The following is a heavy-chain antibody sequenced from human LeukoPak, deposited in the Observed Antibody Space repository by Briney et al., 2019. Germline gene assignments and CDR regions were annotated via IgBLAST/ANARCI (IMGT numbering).Heavy chain of an antibody. D-gene: IGHD4-17*01. J-gene: IGHJ4*02. Sequence: AAVKVSCKASGYTFTNYDINWVRQAPGQGLEWMGWISAHNGNTNYAQKLKGRVTMTTDTSTSTAYMEMRSLRSDDTAVYYCARLAYGANYIDYWGQGTLVTVSS. CDR1: GYTFTNYD. CDR2: ISAHNGNT. V-gene: IGHV1-18*01. CDR3: ARLAYGANYIDY.